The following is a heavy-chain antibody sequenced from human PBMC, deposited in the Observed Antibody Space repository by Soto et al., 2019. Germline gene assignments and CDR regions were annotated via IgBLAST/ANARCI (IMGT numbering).Heavy chain of an antibody. CDR1: VYSFSIYG. Sequence: ASVKGSCKGSVYSFSIYGISRVRQAPEQGLEWMGWISAYNGNTNYAQKLQGRVTMTTDTSTSTAYMELRSLRSDDTAVYYCARGSSSRSWYLMRKYYYGMDVWVKGTTVTVSS. V-gene: IGHV1-18*01. CDR2: ISAYNGNT. D-gene: IGHD6-13*01. CDR3: ARGSSSRSWYLMRKYYYGMDV. J-gene: IGHJ6*04.